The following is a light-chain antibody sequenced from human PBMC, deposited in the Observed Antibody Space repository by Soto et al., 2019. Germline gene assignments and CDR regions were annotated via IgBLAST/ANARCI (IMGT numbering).Light chain of an antibody. CDR3: QQYGSSPLT. CDR2: GAS. Sequence: EIVLTQSPGILSLSAGERATLSCRASQNVGSRYLAWYQQKPGQTPRLLIYGASSRVTGIPGRFSGSGSGTDFTLTISRLEPEDFAVYYCQQYGSSPLTFGGGTKVDIK. CDR1: QNVGSRY. J-gene: IGKJ4*01. V-gene: IGKV3-20*01.